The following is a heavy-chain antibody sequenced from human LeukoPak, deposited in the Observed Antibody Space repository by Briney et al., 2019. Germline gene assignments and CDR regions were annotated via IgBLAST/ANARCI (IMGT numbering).Heavy chain of an antibody. CDR2: INYSGST. V-gene: IGHV4-59*11. J-gene: IGHJ3*01. D-gene: IGHD3-10*01. CDR1: SGSMSSHY. Sequence: SETLSPTCTVSSGSMSSHYWSWIRQPPGKGLEWIGYINYSGSTNYNPWSTNYNSSLKSRVTISVDTPKNQFSLKLSSVAAADTAVYYCARVTITMPVVLFDVWGQGTMVTVSS. CDR3: ARVTITMPVVLFDV.